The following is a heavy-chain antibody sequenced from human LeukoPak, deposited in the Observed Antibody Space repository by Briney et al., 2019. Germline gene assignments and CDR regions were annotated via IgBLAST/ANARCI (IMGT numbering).Heavy chain of an antibody. Sequence: PGGSLRLSCAASGFTFSSYAMHWVRQAPGKGLEWVAVISYDGSNKYYADSVKGRFTISRDNSKNTLYLQMNSLRAEDTAVYYCAREGYSYGSSRGPFDYWGQGTLVTVSS. V-gene: IGHV3-30-3*01. J-gene: IGHJ4*02. CDR3: AREGYSYGSSRGPFDY. CDR2: ISYDGSNK. CDR1: GFTFSSYA. D-gene: IGHD5-18*01.